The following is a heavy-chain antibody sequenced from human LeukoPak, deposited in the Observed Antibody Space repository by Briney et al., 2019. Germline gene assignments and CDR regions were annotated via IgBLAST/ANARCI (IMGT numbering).Heavy chain of an antibody. V-gene: IGHV1-2*02. J-gene: IGHJ4*02. Sequence: ASVKVSCKASGYTFTGYYMHRVRQAPGQGLEWMGWINPNSGGTKYAQNFQGRVTMTRDASISTAYMELSSLRSDDTAVYYCARDLQWLTLTLPDYWGQGTLVTVSP. D-gene: IGHD6-19*01. CDR3: ARDLQWLTLTLPDY. CDR2: INPNSGGT. CDR1: GYTFTGYY.